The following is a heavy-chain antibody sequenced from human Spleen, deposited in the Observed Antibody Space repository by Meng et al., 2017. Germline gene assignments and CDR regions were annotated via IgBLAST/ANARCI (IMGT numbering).Heavy chain of an antibody. CDR3: AGLLWFGEGFDP. CDR2: ISGSGGET. J-gene: IGHJ5*02. D-gene: IGHD3-10*01. CDR1: GFTFNDYA. V-gene: IGHV3-23*01. Sequence: GGSLRLSCAASGFTFNDYAINWVRQAPGKGLEWVSAISGSGGETYYADSVKGRFTISRDNSRNLVYLHMSSLRAEDTAVYYCAGLLWFGEGFDPWGQGTLVTVSS.